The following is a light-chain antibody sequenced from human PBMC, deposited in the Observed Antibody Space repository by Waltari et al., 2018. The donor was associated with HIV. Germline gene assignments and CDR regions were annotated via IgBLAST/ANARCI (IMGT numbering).Light chain of an antibody. Sequence: EVVLTQSPGTLSLFPVERATLSCRASQSVVSNYLAWYQQTPGQAPRLLIYGASSRATDIPDRFSGSGSGTDFTLTISRLEPEDFAVYYCHQYGSSHTFGEGTKVEIK. J-gene: IGKJ4*01. CDR1: QSVVSNY. CDR3: HQYGSSHT. CDR2: GAS. V-gene: IGKV3-20*01.